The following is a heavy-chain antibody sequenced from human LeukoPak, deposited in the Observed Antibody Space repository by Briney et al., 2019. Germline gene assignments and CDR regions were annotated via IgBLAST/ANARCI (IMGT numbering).Heavy chain of an antibody. J-gene: IGHJ4*02. CDR1: GSTFSSYA. D-gene: IGHD1-26*01. CDR2: ISSNGGST. CDR3: ARAYHSGSYPN. Sequence: GGSLRLSCAASGSTFSSYAMHWVRQAPGKGLEYVSAISSNGGSTYYANSVKGRFTISRDNSKNTLYLQMGSLRAEDMAVYYCARAYHSGSYPNWGQGTLVTVSS. V-gene: IGHV3-64*01.